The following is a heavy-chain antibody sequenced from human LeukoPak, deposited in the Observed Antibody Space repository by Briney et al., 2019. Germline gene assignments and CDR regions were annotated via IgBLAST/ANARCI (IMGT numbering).Heavy chain of an antibody. D-gene: IGHD3-3*01. CDR1: GFTFSNCG. Sequence: GGSLRLSCAASGFTFSNCGMHWVRQAPGKGLQWVSHISYDGINKYYEDSVKGRFTISRDNSKNTLHLQMNSLRAEDTAVYYCVRGSLASGVVVYYYYYLDVWGKGTTVTVSS. CDR3: VRGSLASGVVVYYYYYLDV. CDR2: ISYDGINK. J-gene: IGHJ6*03. V-gene: IGHV3-30*03.